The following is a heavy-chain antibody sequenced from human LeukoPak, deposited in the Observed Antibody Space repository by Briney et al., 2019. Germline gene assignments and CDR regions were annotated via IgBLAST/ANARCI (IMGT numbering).Heavy chain of an antibody. CDR1: GFIFSSYS. Sequence: GGSLRLSCAASGFIFSSYSMNWVRQAPGKGLEWVSSISSSSSYIYYADSVKGRLTISRDNAKNSLYLQMNSLRAEDTAVYYCASLSSSSSYWGQGTLVTVSS. CDR2: ISSSSSYI. V-gene: IGHV3-21*01. J-gene: IGHJ4*02. CDR3: ASLSSSSSY. D-gene: IGHD6-6*01.